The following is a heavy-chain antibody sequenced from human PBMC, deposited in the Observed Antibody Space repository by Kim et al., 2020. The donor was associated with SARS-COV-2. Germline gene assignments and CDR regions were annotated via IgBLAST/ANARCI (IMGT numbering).Heavy chain of an antibody. V-gene: IGHV3-30*18. CDR1: GFTFSSYG. CDR2: ISYDGSNK. CDR3: AKGELQLVGGMDV. Sequence: GGSLRLSCAASGFTFSSYGMHWVRQAPGKGLEWVAVISYDGSNKYYADSVKGRFTISRDNSKNTLYLQMNSLRAEDTAVYYCAKGELQLVGGMDVWGQGTTVTVSS. J-gene: IGHJ6*02. D-gene: IGHD6-13*01.